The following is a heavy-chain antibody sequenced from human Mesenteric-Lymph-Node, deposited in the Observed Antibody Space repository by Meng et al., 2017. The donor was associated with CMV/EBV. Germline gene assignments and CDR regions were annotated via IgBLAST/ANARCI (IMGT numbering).Heavy chain of an antibody. J-gene: IGHJ4*02. CDR1: GFTFSSYG. Sequence: GGSLRLSCAASGFTFSSYGMHWVRQAPGKGLEWVAFIRYDGSNKYYADSVKGRFTISRDNSKNTLYLQMNSLRAEDTAVYYCAKSPRGIVVVPAAPGSPDYWGQGTLVTVSS. V-gene: IGHV3-30*02. CDR3: AKSPRGIVVVPAAPGSPDY. CDR2: IRYDGSNK. D-gene: IGHD2-2*01.